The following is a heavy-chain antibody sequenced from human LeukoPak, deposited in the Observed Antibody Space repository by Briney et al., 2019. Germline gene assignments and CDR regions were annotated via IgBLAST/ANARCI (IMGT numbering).Heavy chain of an antibody. J-gene: IGHJ4*02. CDR3: ARSRRGYSGYDPYYFDY. CDR2: INPNSGGT. D-gene: IGHD5-12*01. V-gene: IGHV1-2*02. Sequence: ASVKVSCKASGYTFTGYYMHWVRQAPGQGLEWMGWINPNSGGTNYAQKFQGRVTMTRDTSISTAYMELSRLRSDDTAVYYCARSRRGYSGYDPYYFDYWGQGTLVTVSS. CDR1: GYTFTGYY.